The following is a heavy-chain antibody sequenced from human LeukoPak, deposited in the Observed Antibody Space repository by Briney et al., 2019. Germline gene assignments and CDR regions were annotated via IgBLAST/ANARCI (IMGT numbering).Heavy chain of an antibody. V-gene: IGHV3-7*01. D-gene: IGHD3-22*01. Sequence: GGSLRLSCAASGFTFDDYGMSWVRQAPGKGLEWVANIKQDGSEKYYVDSVKGRFTISRDNAKNSLYLQMNSLRAEDTAVYYCASFSIYDSRYWGQGTLVTVSS. CDR1: GFTFDDYG. CDR3: ASFSIYDSRY. CDR2: IKQDGSEK. J-gene: IGHJ4*02.